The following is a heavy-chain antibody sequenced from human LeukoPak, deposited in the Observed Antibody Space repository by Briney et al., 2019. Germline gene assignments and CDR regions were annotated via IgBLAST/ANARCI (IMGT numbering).Heavy chain of an antibody. CDR3: ARDGSVAGGY. J-gene: IGHJ4*02. CDR2: IKQDGSEK. V-gene: IGHV3-7*01. D-gene: IGHD6-19*01. Sequence: GGSLRLSCAAPGFTFSSYWMSWVRQAPRKGLEWVANIKQDGSEKYYVDSVKGRFTISIDNAKNSLYLQMNSLRAEDTAVYYCARDGSVAGGYWGQGTLVTVSS. CDR1: GFTFSSYW.